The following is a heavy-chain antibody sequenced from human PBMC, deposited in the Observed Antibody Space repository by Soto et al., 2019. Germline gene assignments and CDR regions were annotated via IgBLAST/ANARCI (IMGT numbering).Heavy chain of an antibody. D-gene: IGHD5-18*01. Sequence: QVQLVQSGAEVRKPGSSVQVSCKASGGTFYTYTFSWVRQGPGQGLEWMGSITPIYPTTNYAEKFQGRLTVTADGSTSTAYMELSSLTSDDTAVYYCARIPRYSFPTSDDLDSWGQGTLVTVSS. CDR1: GGTFYTYT. CDR3: ARIPRYSFPTSDDLDS. CDR2: ITPIYPTT. J-gene: IGHJ4*02. V-gene: IGHV1-69*15.